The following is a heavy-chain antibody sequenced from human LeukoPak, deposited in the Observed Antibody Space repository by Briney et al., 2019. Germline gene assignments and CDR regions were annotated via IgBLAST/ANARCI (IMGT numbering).Heavy chain of an antibody. Sequence: PGRSLRLSCAASGFTFDDYAMHWVRHAPGKGLEWVSGISWNSGSIGYADSVKGRFTISRDNAKNSLYLQMNSLRAEDTALYYCAKDRGATIPYYYYGMDVWGQGTTVTVSS. V-gene: IGHV3-9*01. CDR2: ISWNSGSI. CDR1: GFTFDDYA. J-gene: IGHJ6*02. CDR3: AKDRGATIPYYYYGMDV. D-gene: IGHD5-12*01.